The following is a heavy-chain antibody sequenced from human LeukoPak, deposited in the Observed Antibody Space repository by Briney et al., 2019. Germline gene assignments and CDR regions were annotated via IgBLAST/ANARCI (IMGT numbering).Heavy chain of an antibody. J-gene: IGHJ4*02. D-gene: IGHD6-19*01. CDR3: ARAPSKKRSGWSLGY. CDR2: ISYDGSNK. V-gene: IGHV3-30-3*01. Sequence: GGSVRLSCAASGFTFSSYAMHWVRQAPGKGLEGVAVISYDGSNKYYADSVKGRFTISRDNSKSTLYLQMNSLRAEDTAVYYCARAPSKKRSGWSLGYWGQGTLVTVSS. CDR1: GFTFSSYA.